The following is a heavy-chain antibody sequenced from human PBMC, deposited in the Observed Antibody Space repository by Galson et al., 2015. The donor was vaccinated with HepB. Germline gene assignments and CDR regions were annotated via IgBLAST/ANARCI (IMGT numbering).Heavy chain of an antibody. CDR1: GFAFSSYG. CDR2: IWYDGSNK. J-gene: IGHJ6*02. CDR3: ARDFRWTVSGYYYYYGMDV. Sequence: SLRLSCAASGFAFSSYGMHWVRQAPGKGLEWVAVIWYDGSNKYYADSVKGRFTISRDNSKNTLYLQMNSLRAEDTAVYYCARDFRWTVSGYYYYYGMDVWGQGTTVTVSS. V-gene: IGHV3-33*01. D-gene: IGHD1-1*01.